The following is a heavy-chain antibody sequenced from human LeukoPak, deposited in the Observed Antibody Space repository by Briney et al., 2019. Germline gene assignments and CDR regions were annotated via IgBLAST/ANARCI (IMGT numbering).Heavy chain of an antibody. D-gene: IGHD2-21*01. CDR1: GFTFSSYG. CDR3: ARGDYYPEAFDI. CDR2: IWYDGSNK. J-gene: IGHJ3*02. Sequence: GGSLRLSCAASGFTFSSYGMHWVRQAPGKGLEWVAVIWYDGSNKYYADSVKGRFTISRDNSKNTLYLQMNSLRAEDTAVYYCARGDYYPEAFDIWGQGTMATVSS. V-gene: IGHV3-33*01.